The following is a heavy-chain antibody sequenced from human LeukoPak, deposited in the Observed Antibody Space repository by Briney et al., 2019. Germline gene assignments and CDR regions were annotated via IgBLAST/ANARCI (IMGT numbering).Heavy chain of an antibody. J-gene: IGHJ3*02. Sequence: SETLSLTCTVSGGSISSYYWSWLRQPAGKGLEWIGRIYTSGSTNYNPSLKSRVTMSVDTSKNQFSLKLSSVTAADTAVYYCARDGGYCSSTSCYPPGAFDIWAQGTMVPVSS. D-gene: IGHD2-2*01. V-gene: IGHV4-4*07. CDR1: GGSISSYY. CDR3: ARDGGYCSSTSCYPPGAFDI. CDR2: IYTSGST.